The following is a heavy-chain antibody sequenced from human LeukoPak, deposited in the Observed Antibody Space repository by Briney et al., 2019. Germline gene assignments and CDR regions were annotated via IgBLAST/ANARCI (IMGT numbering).Heavy chain of an antibody. CDR3: ARDASVRGASDY. CDR2: ISSSSSYI. D-gene: IGHD3-10*01. Sequence: PGGSLRLSCAASGFTFSSYSMNWVRQTPGKGLEWVSSISSSSSYIYYADSLKGRFTISRDNAKNSLYLQMNSLRAEDTAVYYCARDASVRGASDYWGQGTLVTVSS. J-gene: IGHJ4*02. V-gene: IGHV3-21*01. CDR1: GFTFSSYS.